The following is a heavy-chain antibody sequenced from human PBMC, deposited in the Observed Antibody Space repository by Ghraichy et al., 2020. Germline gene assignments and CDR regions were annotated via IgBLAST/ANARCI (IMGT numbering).Heavy chain of an antibody. V-gene: IGHV3-66*01. CDR1: GFTVSSIY. CDR3: ARAPLGYAFDI. Sequence: GGSLRLSCAASGFTVSSIYMSWVRQAPGKGLEWVSVIYSGGGTFYADSVKGRFTISTDNYKNTLYLQMSSLRAEDTAVYYCARAPLGYAFDIWGQGTMVTVSS. CDR2: IYSGGGT. J-gene: IGHJ3*02.